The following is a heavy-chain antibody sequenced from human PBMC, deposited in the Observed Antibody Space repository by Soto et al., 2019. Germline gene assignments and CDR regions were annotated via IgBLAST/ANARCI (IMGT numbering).Heavy chain of an antibody. CDR1: GFTFSSYA. J-gene: IGHJ6*02. CDR2: ISGSGGST. V-gene: IGHV3-23*01. D-gene: IGHD2-8*01. CDR3: AVANGYPYFYYGMDV. Sequence: GGSLRLSCAASGFTFSSYAMSWVRQAPGKGLEWVSAISGSGGSTYYADSVKGRFTISRDNSKTTLYLQMNSLRAEDTAVYYCAVANGYPYFYYGMDVWGQGTTVTVSS.